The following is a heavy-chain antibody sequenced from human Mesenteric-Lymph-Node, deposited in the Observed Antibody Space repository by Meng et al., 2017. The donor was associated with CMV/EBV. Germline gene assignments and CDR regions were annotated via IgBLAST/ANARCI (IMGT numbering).Heavy chain of an antibody. D-gene: IGHD3-10*01. J-gene: IGHJ4*02. Sequence: ASVKVSCKASGYTFTGYYMQWVRQAPGQGPEWMGGINPDSGGTYYAQKFQGRVTMTRDTSISTAYMEVSSLRSDDTAVYYCARALRGVAQPPDYWGQGTLVTVSS. CDR3: ARALRGVAQPPDY. V-gene: IGHV1-2*02. CDR1: GYTFTGYY. CDR2: INPDSGGT.